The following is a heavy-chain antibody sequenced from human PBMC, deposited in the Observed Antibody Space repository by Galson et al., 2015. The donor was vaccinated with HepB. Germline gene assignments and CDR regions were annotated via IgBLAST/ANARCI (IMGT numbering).Heavy chain of an antibody. V-gene: IGHV3-30*04. CDR2: ISYDGSNK. CDR1: GFTFSTYA. J-gene: IGHJ4*02. CDR3: ARVWIVGATTDY. Sequence: SLRLSCAASGFTFSTYAMNWVRQAPGKGLEWVSVISYDGSNKYYADSVKGRFTISRDNSKSTLYLQMSTLRAEDTAVYYCARVWIVGATTDYWGQGTLVTVS. D-gene: IGHD1-26*01.